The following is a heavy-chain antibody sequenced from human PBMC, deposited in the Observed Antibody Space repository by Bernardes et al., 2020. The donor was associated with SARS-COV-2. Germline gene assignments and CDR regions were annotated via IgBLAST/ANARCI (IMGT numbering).Heavy chain of an antibody. Sequence: ASVKVSCKASGYTFTGYYMHWVRQAPGQGLEWMGWINPNSGGTNYAQKFQGRVTMTRDTSISTAYMELSRLRSDDTAVYYCARGVAARPGAFGYWGQGTLVTVSS. CDR2: INPNSGGT. J-gene: IGHJ4*02. V-gene: IGHV1-2*02. CDR1: GYTFTGYY. CDR3: ARGVAARPGAFGY. D-gene: IGHD6-6*01.